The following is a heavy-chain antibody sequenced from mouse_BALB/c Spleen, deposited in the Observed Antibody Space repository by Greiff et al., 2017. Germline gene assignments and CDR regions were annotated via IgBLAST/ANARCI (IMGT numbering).Heavy chain of an antibody. CDR3: ARDYYGYFDY. D-gene: IGHD1-1*01. V-gene: IGHV1-67*01. Sequence: QVQLQQSGPELVRPGVSVKISCKGSGYTFTDYAMHWVKQSHAKSLEWIGVISTYYGNTNYNQKFKGKATMTVDKSSSTAYMELARLTSEDSAIYYCARDYYGYFDYWGQGTTLTVSS. J-gene: IGHJ2*01. CDR1: GYTFTDYA. CDR2: ISTYYGNT.